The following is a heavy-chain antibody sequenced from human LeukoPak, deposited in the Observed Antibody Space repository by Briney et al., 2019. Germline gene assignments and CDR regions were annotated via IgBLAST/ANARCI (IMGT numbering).Heavy chain of an antibody. Sequence: SETLSLTCSVSGGSISSGDYYWSWIRHHPGKGLEWIGYTFYGGSTYYNPSLKSRVSISLDTSQTQIPLKLSSVTAADTAVYYCSSQRGVRYCNGGNCYSGALDYWGQGTLVTVSS. CDR2: TFYGGST. D-gene: IGHD2-15*01. CDR3: SSQRGVRYCNGGNCYSGALDY. V-gene: IGHV4-31*03. J-gene: IGHJ4*02. CDR1: GGSISSGDYY.